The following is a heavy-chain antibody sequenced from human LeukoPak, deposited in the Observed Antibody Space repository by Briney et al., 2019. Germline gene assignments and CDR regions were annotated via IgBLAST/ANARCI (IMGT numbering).Heavy chain of an antibody. CDR1: GFTFSNYN. D-gene: IGHD3-16*02. V-gene: IGHV3-21*01. J-gene: IGHJ6*03. CDR2: ISSSSSYI. CDR3: ARDLLGYNYYYMDV. Sequence: KPGGSLRLSCAASGFTFSNYNMNWVRQAPGKGLEWVSSISSSSSYIYYADSVKGRFTISRHNAKNSLYLQMNSLRAEDTAVYYCARDLLGYNYYYMDVWGKGTTVTVSS.